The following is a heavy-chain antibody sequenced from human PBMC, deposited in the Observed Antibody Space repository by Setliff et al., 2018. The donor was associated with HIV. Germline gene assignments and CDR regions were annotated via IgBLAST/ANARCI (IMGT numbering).Heavy chain of an antibody. CDR3: AKPLPTANGWHRVFDF. CDR1: GFTFYTYA. J-gene: IGHJ4*02. CDR2: FGYSGSDT. V-gene: IGHV3-23*01. Sequence: AASVKVSCAASGFTFYTYAMSWVRQAPGKGLEWVSTFGYSGSDTYYADSVKGRFTISRDNSKGILYLQMNSLRVEDTAMYYCAKPLPTANGWHRVFDFWGQGTSVTVSS. D-gene: IGHD6-19*01.